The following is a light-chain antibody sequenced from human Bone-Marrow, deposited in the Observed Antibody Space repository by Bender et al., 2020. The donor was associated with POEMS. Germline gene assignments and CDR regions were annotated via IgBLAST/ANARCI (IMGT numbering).Light chain of an antibody. V-gene: IGLV2-8*01. CDR2: EVS. CDR3: CSYAGSPPYV. CDR1: SSDVCHYNY. Sequence: QSALTQPPSASGSPGQSVTISCTGTSSDVCHYNYVSWYQQHPGMAPKLLIYEVSKRPSGVPDRFSGSKSGNTASLTISGLQAEDEADYFCCSYAGSPPYVFGTGTKVTVL. J-gene: IGLJ1*01.